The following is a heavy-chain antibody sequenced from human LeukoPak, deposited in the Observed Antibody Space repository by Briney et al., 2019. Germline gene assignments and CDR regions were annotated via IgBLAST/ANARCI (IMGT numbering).Heavy chain of an antibody. V-gene: IGHV4-31*03. CDR3: ARVPFYLAGQSGYYKAPICYYFDY. CDR1: DGSISSGGYY. CDR2: IYYSGST. D-gene: IGHD3-22*01. J-gene: IGHJ4*02. Sequence: SQTLSLTCTDSDGSISSGGYYWSWIRQHPGKGLEWIGYIYYSGSTYYNPSLKSRVTISVDTSKNQFSLKLSSVTAADTAVYYCARVPFYLAGQSGYYKAPICYYFDYWGQGTLVTVSS.